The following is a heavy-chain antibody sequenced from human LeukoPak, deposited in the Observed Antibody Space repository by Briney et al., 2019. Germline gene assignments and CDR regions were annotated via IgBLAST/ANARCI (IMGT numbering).Heavy chain of an antibody. Sequence: GGSLRLSCAASGFTFSNAFMSWVRQAPGKGLEWVGRIKSKTDGGTTDYAAPVKGRFTISRDDSKNTLYLQMNSLKTEDTAVYYCTTGIAAAGNHDYWGQGTLVTVSS. D-gene: IGHD6-13*01. J-gene: IGHJ4*02. CDR1: GFTFSNAF. CDR3: TTGIAAAGNHDY. CDR2: IKSKTDGGTT. V-gene: IGHV3-15*01.